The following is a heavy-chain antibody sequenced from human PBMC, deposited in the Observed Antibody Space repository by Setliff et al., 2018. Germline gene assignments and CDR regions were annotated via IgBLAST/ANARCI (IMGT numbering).Heavy chain of an antibody. V-gene: IGHV5-51*01. CDR1: GYSFTSYW. D-gene: IGHD6-13*01. J-gene: IGHJ6*02. Sequence: GESLKISCKGPGYSFTSYWIGWVRQMPGKGLEWMGIIYPGDSDTRYSPSFQGQVTISADKSISTAYLQWSSLKASDTAMYYCARVGQQLVYYYYGMDVWGQGTTVTVSS. CDR3: ARVGQQLVYYYYGMDV. CDR2: IYPGDSDT.